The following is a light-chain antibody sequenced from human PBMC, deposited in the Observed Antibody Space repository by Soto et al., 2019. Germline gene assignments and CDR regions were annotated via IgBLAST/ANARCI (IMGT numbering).Light chain of an antibody. Sequence: EIVLTQSPGTLSLSPGEIATLSCRASQSVSSSYLAWYQQKPGQAPRLLIYGASSRATGIPDRFSGSGSGTDFTLNISRLEPEDFAVYYCQQYGSSRTFGQGTKVEIK. J-gene: IGKJ1*01. V-gene: IGKV3-20*01. CDR3: QQYGSSRT. CDR1: QSVSSSY. CDR2: GAS.